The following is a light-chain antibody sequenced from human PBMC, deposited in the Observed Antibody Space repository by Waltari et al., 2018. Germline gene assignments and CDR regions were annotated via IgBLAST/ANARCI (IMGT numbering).Light chain of an antibody. J-gene: IGKJ1*01. CDR1: QSILGSSNKRNY. V-gene: IGKV4-1*01. CDR3: QQYYSSPPAWT. Sequence: DIVMTQSPDSLAVSLGERATIKCKSSQSILGSSNKRNYLGWYQQKTGQPPKLLIYWASTREFGVPDRFSGSGSGTDFTLTINSLQPEDVAVYYCQQYYSSPPAWTFGQGTKVEIK. CDR2: WAS.